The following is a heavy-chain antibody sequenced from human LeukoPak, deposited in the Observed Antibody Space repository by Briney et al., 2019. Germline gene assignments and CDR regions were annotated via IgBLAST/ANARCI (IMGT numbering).Heavy chain of an antibody. CDR2: ISWNSGSI. V-gene: IGHV3-9*01. D-gene: IGHD4-23*01. J-gene: IGHJ4*02. Sequence: PGGSLRLSCAASGFTFDDYAMHWVRQAPGKGLEWVSGISWNSGSIGYADSVKGRFTIFRDNAKNSLYLQMNSLRAEDTALYYCAKDKHLGVVKGGYFDYWGQGTLVTVSS. CDR1: GFTFDDYA. CDR3: AKDKHLGVVKGGYFDY.